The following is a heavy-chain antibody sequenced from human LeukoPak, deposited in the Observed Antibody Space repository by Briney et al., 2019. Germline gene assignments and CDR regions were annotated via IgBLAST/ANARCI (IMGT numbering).Heavy chain of an antibody. V-gene: IGHV3-64*01. CDR2: ISSNGGST. D-gene: IGHD1-1*01. CDR1: GFTFSSYA. CDR3: ARLGWLGTTYDY. J-gene: IGHJ4*02. Sequence: GGSLRLSCAASGFTFSSYAMHWVRQAPGKGLEYVSAISSNGGSTYYANSVKGRFTISRDNSKNTLYLQMGSLRAEDMAVYYCARLGWLGTTYDYWGQGTLVTVSS.